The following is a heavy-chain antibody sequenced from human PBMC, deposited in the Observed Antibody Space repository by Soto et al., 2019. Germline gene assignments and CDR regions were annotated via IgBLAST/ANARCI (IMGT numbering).Heavy chain of an antibody. CDR2: INHSGST. CDR1: GGSFSGYY. CDR3: ARSMVRTTGMTPLDY. Sequence: SETLSLPCAFYGGSFSGYYWSRILHPPGKGLEWIGEINHSGSTNYNPSLKSRVTISVDTSKNQFSLKLSSVTAADTAVYYCARSMVRTTGMTPLDYWGQGTLVTVSS. D-gene: IGHD3-10*01. J-gene: IGHJ4*02. V-gene: IGHV4-34*01.